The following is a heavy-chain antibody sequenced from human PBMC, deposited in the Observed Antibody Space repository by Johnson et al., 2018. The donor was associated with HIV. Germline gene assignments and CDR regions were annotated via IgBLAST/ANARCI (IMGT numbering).Heavy chain of an antibody. J-gene: IGHJ3*02. D-gene: IGHD6-19*01. CDR2: IYSGGTT. Sequence: QVQLVESGGGVVQPGRSLRLSCAASGFTFSSYGMHWVRQAPGKGLEWVSVIYSGGTTYYADSVKGRFTISRDNSKNTLYLQMDSLRAEDTAVYYSARDKGTNFSGWYRESDAFDIWGQGTMVTVSS. V-gene: IGHV3-NL1*01. CDR3: ARDKGTNFSGWYRESDAFDI. CDR1: GFTFSSYG.